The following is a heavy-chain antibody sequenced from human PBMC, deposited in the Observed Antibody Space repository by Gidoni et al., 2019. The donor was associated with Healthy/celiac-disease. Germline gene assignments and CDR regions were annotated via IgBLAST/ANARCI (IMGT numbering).Heavy chain of an antibody. V-gene: IGHV3-23*01. CDR3: AKGPYGSGPEYYYYGMDV. D-gene: IGHD3-10*01. CDR2: ISGSGGST. J-gene: IGHJ6*02. Sequence: EVQLLESGGGLVQPGGSLRLSCAASGFTFSSYAMSWVRQAPGKGLEWVSAISGSGGSTYYADYVKGRFTISRDNSKNTLYLQMNSLRAEDTAVYYCAKGPYGSGPEYYYYGMDVWGQGTTVTVSS. CDR1: GFTFSSYA.